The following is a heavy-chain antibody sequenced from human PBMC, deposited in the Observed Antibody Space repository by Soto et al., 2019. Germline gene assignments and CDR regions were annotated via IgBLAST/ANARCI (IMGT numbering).Heavy chain of an antibody. CDR1: GFTFSSYA. Sequence: GSLRLSCAASGFTFSSYAMSWVRQAPGKGLEWVSAISGSGGRTYYADSVKGRFTISRDNSKNTLYLQMNSLRAEDTAVYYCARTPLGYFDWFPYDFDYWGPGPILTVST. J-gene: IGHJ4*02. V-gene: IGHV3-23*01. CDR2: ISGSGGRT. CDR3: ARTPLGYFDWFPYDFDY. D-gene: IGHD3-9*01.